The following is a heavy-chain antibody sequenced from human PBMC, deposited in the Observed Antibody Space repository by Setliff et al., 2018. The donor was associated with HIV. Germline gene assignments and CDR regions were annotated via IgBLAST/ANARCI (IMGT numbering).Heavy chain of an antibody. CDR3: ARDQSDWFY. Sequence: SETLSLTCTVSGGSASNSRYYWAWIRQPPGKGLEYIGSIYYNEKTYYSPSLKGRVTISVDTSKNQFSLNLTSVTAADTAVYYCARDQSDWFYWGQGTLVTVSS. D-gene: IGHD3-3*01. J-gene: IGHJ4*02. CDR2: IYYNEKT. V-gene: IGHV4-39*07. CDR1: GGSASNSRYY.